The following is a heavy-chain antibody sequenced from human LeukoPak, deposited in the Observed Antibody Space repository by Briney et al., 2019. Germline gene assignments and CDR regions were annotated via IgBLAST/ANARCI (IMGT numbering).Heavy chain of an antibody. CDR1: GFAFSSYS. J-gene: IGHJ5*02. V-gene: IGHV3-21*01. CDR3: ASGYFDWLLYNWFDP. D-gene: IGHD3-9*01. Sequence: GGSLRLSCAASGFAFSSYSMNWVRQAPGKGLEWVSSISSSSSYIYYADSVKGRSTISRDNAKNSLYLQMNSLRAEDTAVYYCASGYFDWLLYNWFDPWGQGTLVTVSS. CDR2: ISSSSSYI.